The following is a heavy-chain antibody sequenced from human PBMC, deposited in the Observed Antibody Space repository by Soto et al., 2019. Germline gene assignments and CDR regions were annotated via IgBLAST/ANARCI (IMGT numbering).Heavy chain of an antibody. D-gene: IGHD3-22*01. CDR3: VKDRVSSGSNWCAP. J-gene: IGHJ5*02. CDR1: GFTFSIYA. Sequence: GGSLRLSCAASGFTFSIYAMSWVRQAPGKGLEWVSGISASGGYTNYADSVEGRFTISRDNSKNTLYLQMDSLRAEDTAIYYWVKDRVSSGSNWCAPWGQGPRLTVSS. V-gene: IGHV3-23*01. CDR2: ISASGGYT.